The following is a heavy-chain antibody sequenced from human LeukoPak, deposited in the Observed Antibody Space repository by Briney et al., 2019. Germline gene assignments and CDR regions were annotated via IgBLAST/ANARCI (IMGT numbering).Heavy chain of an antibody. V-gene: IGHV4-39*01. J-gene: IGHJ6*02. Sequence: PSETLSLTCTVSGGSISSSSYYWGWIRQPPGKGLEGIGSIYYSGSTYCDPSLKSRVTISVDTAKNQFSPKLTSVTAADTAVYYCARSSGWSNYYYYGMDVWGQGTTVTVSS. CDR2: IYYSGST. CDR1: GGSISSSSYY. CDR3: ARSSGWSNYYYYGMDV. D-gene: IGHD6-19*01.